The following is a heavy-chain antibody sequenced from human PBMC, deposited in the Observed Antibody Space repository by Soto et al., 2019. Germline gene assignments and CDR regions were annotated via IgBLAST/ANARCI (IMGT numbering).Heavy chain of an antibody. V-gene: IGHV3-13*01. CDR3: ARGDPGWELDF. D-gene: IGHD6-19*01. CDR1: GFTFINYD. Sequence: EVKLVESGGGLAQPGGSLRLSCAASGFTFINYDMHWVRQAPGKGLEWVSAIGTAGDTYYPDSVKGRFTISRENARNSLFLQMHSLRAEDSAVYYCARGDPGWELDFWGQGALVTVSS. J-gene: IGHJ4*02. CDR2: IGTAGDT.